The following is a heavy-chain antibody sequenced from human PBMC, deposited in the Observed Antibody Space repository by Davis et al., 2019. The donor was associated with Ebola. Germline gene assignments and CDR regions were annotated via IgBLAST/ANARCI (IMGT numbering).Heavy chain of an antibody. J-gene: IGHJ4*02. V-gene: IGHV2-5*02. Sequence: SGPTLVQPTQTLTLTCTISRFSLTPNGVGVAWIRQPPEKALEWLALIYWDDDKRYNPSLKSRLTITRDTSKNQVALTMTNMDPVDTATYYCARETGSGDLSEGAFDSWGQGTLVTVSS. CDR1: RFSLTPNGVG. D-gene: IGHD6-25*01. CDR3: ARETGSGDLSEGAFDS. CDR2: IYWDDDK.